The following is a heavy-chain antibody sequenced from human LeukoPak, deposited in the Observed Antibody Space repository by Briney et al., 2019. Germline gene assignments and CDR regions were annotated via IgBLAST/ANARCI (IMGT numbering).Heavy chain of an antibody. J-gene: IGHJ5*02. CDR1: GYTLTELS. CDR2: FDPEDGET. D-gene: IGHD3-9*01. Sequence: GASVKVSCKVSGYTLTELSMHWVRQAPGKGLEWMGGFDPEDGETIYAQKFQGRVTMTEDTSTDTAYMELSSLRSEDTAVYYCARDWGAIYYDILTGEEIWFDPWGQGTLVTVSS. CDR3: ARDWGAIYYDILTGEEIWFDP. V-gene: IGHV1-24*01.